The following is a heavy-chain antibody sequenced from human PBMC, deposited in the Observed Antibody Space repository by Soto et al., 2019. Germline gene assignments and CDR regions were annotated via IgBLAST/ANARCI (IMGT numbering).Heavy chain of an antibody. CDR2: ISSNGGST. CDR1: GFTFSSYA. Sequence: GGSLRLSCAASGFTFSSYAMHWVRQAPGKGLEYVSAISSNGGSTYYANSVKGRFTISRDNSKNTLYLQMGSLRAEDMAVYYCARLLWTGELALDYWGQGTRVTVSS. J-gene: IGHJ4*02. V-gene: IGHV3-64*01. D-gene: IGHD3-10*01. CDR3: ARLLWTGELALDY.